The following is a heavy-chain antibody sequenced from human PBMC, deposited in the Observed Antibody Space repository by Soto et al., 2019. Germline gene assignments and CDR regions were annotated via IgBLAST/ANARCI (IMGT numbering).Heavy chain of an antibody. D-gene: IGHD3-22*01. Sequence: SETLSLTCTVSGDSMISGAYYWNWIRQHPGKGLEWIGYIYYSGNTYYNPSLKSRIVISVDTSKNQFSLNLGSVTAADTAIYHCASSYSGYLDNWGRGALVTVSS. V-gene: IGHV4-31*03. CDR2: IYYSGNT. CDR3: ASSYSGYLDN. J-gene: IGHJ4*02. CDR1: GDSMISGAYY.